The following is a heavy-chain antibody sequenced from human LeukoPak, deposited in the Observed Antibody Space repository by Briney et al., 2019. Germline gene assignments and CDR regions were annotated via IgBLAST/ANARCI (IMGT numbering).Heavy chain of an antibody. D-gene: IGHD3-10*01. CDR1: GGSISSYY. CDR3: ARLGGGSGSYRAFDI. Sequence: SETLPLTCTVSGGSISSYYWNWIRQPPGKGLEWIGYIYYSGSTNYNPSLKSRVTISVDTSKNQFSLKLSSVTAADTAVYYCARLGGGSGSYRAFDIWGQGTMVTVSS. CDR2: IYYSGST. J-gene: IGHJ3*02. V-gene: IGHV4-59*08.